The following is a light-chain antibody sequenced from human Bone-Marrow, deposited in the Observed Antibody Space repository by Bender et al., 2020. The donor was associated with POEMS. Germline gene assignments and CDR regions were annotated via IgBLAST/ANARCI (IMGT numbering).Light chain of an antibody. CDR2: ANN. V-gene: IGLV1-40*01. J-gene: IGLJ3*02. CDR1: SSNIGAGYN. Sequence: QSVLTQPPSVSGAPGQRVTISCTGSSSNIGAGYNVHWYQHLPGTAPKILIYANNIRPSGVPDRFSGSKSGTSASLAITGLQAEDEANYYCQSYDRSLCAWVFGGGTGLTVL. CDR3: QSYDRSLCAWV.